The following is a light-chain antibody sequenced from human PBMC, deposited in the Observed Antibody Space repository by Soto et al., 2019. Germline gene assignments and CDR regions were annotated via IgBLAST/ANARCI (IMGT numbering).Light chain of an antibody. V-gene: IGKV3D-20*02. CDR3: QQHTDWPPIT. Sequence: EIVLTQSPGTLSLSPGERATLSCRASQSVSSHYLAWYQPKPGQAPRLXXYDASSRANGIPDRFSGSGSGTDLTLTISSLQSEDFAVYYCQQHTDWPPITFGQGTRLEIK. J-gene: IGKJ5*01. CDR1: QSVSSHY. CDR2: DAS.